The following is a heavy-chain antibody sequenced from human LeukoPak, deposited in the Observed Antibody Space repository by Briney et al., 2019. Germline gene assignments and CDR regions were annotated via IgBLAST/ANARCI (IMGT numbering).Heavy chain of an antibody. CDR2: ISTSGSTI. V-gene: IGHV3-48*01. D-gene: IGHD3-22*01. CDR3: ARSMIVDY. Sequence: GGSLRLSCTASGFTFSSYSMNWVRQAPGKGLEWISYISTSGSTIYYADSVKGRFTISRDNAENSLYLQMNSLRAEDTAVYYCARSMIVDYWGQGTLVTVSS. J-gene: IGHJ4*02. CDR1: GFTFSSYS.